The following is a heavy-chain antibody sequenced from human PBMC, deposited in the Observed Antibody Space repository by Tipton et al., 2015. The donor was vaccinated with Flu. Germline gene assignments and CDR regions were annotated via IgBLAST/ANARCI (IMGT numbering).Heavy chain of an antibody. V-gene: IGHV3-13*01. CDR2: IGTSADT. Sequence: GSLRLSCEASGFSFSSYALHWVRQVPGKGLEWVSGIGTSADTYYPGSVKGRFTISRENGKNSLYLQMNSLRAGDTAVYYCARGPLPDSNWYNGLDVWGQGTTVTVFS. J-gene: IGHJ6*02. D-gene: IGHD6-13*01. CDR1: GFSFSSYA. CDR3: ARGPLPDSNWYNGLDV.